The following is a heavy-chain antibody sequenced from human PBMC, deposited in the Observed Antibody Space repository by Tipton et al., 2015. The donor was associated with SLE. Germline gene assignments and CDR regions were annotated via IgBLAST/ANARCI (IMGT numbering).Heavy chain of an antibody. V-gene: IGHV4-34*01. Sequence: TLSLTCAVYGGSFSGYYWSWIRQPPGKGLEWLGEINHSGSTNYNPSLKRRVTISVDTSKNQFSLKLSSVTAADTAVYYCASGVVISYWGQGTLVTVSS. CDR3: ASGVVISY. J-gene: IGHJ4*02. D-gene: IGHD3-3*01. CDR1: GGSFSGYY. CDR2: INHSGST.